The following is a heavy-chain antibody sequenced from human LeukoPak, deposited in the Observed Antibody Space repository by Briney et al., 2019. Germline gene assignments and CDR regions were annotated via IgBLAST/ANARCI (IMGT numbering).Heavy chain of an antibody. J-gene: IGHJ3*02. D-gene: IGHD4-17*01. Sequence: LETLSLTCAVSGGSISSSNWWSWVRQPPGKGLEWIGEIYHSGSTNYNPFLKSRVTISVDKSKNQFSLKLSSVTAADTAVYYCARIVRLMTTLTDAFDIWGQGTMVTVSS. CDR2: IYHSGST. CDR1: GGSISSSNW. V-gene: IGHV4-4*02. CDR3: ARIVRLMTTLTDAFDI.